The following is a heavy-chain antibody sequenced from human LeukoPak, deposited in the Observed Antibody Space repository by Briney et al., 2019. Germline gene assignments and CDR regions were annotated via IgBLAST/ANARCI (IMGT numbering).Heavy chain of an antibody. CDR1: GFTFSSYA. Sequence: GGSLRLSCAASGFTFSSYAINWVRQAPGKGLEWVSAISAGGDTTLYAESVKGRFTISRDNSRNTLYLHMNNVRAEDTAIYHCARWIYYFDSWGQGTLVTVSS. CDR2: ISAGGDTT. J-gene: IGHJ4*02. CDR3: ARWIYYFDS. V-gene: IGHV3-23*01. D-gene: IGHD5-12*01.